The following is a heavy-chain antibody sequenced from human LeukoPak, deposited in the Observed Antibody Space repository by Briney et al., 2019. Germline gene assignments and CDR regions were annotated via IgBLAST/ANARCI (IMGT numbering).Heavy chain of an antibody. D-gene: IGHD1-26*01. J-gene: IGHJ6*02. V-gene: IGHV3-21*01. CDR1: GFTFSSYS. CDR3: ATGRGYYYGMDV. CDR2: ISSSSSYI. Sequence: GGSLRLSCAASGFTFSSYSMNWVRQAPGKGLEWVSSISSSSSYIYYADSLKGRFTISRDNAKNSLYLQMNSLRAEDTAMYYCATGRGYYYGMDVWGQGTTVTVSS.